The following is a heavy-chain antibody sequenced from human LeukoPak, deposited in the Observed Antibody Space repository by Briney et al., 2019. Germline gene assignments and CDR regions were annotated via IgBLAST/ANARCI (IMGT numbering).Heavy chain of an antibody. V-gene: IGHV3-9*01. CDR2: ISWNSGSI. J-gene: IGHJ4*02. Sequence: SRSLRLSCAASGFTFDDYAMHWVRQAPGKGLEWVSGISWNSGSIGYADSVKGRFTISRDNAKNSLYLQMNSLRAEDTALYYCAKECSYGESFIDYWGQGTLVTVSS. D-gene: IGHD5-18*01. CDR3: AKECSYGESFIDY. CDR1: GFTFDDYA.